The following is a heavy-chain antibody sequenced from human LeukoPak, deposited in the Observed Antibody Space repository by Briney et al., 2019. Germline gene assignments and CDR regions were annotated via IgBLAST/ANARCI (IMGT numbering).Heavy chain of an antibody. V-gene: IGHV4-59*08. CDR1: GGSISSYY. CDR2: ISYTGST. D-gene: IGHD2-15*01. CDR3: ARRVGYCGGDNCYESDS. J-gene: IGHJ4*02. Sequence: SETLSLTCTVSGGSISSYYWSWIRQPPGKGLEWIGHISYTGSTNYSPPLRSRVTISVDKPKSQFSLELRSVTAADTAVYYCARRVGYCGGDNCYESDSWGQGTLFTVSS.